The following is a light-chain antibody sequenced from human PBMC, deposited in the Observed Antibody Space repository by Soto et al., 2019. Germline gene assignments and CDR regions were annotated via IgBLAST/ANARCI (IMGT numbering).Light chain of an antibody. J-gene: IGKJ4*01. CDR2: AAS. CDR3: QQYDNLPLT. Sequence: DTQMTQSPSSLSASVGDRVPITYQARPDIIYYLNWYQQKPGRAPQLLIYAASNLEEGVPSRFSGRGSGTVSTFTISRLQPEDIATYNCQQYDNLPLTCGGGTKVEI. CDR1: PDIIYY. V-gene: IGKV1-33*01.